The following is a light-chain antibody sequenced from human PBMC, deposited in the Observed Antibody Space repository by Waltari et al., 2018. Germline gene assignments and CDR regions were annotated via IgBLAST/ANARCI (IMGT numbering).Light chain of an antibody. V-gene: IGKV1-8*01. Sequence: AIRITQSPSSLSASTGDRVTITCRASQGISSYLAWYQQKPGKAPKVLIYAASTSQSGVPSRFSGSGSGTDFTLTISCLQSEDFAIYYCQQYYSNPATFGQGTKVEIK. J-gene: IGKJ1*01. CDR1: QGISSY. CDR3: QQYYSNPAT. CDR2: AAS.